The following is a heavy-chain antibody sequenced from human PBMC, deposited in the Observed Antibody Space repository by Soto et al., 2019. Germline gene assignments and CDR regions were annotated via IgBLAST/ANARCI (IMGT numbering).Heavy chain of an antibody. CDR2: IYYSGTT. CDR3: ARGGRRIFGVVIYSAYFDY. Sequence: SETLSLTCTVSGGSINGYYWSWIRQPPGKGLEWIGYIYYSGTTNYNPALKSRVTISVDTSKNQFSLKLSSVTAADTAVYYCARGGRRIFGVVIYSAYFDYWGQGTLVTVSS. D-gene: IGHD3-3*01. J-gene: IGHJ4*02. CDR1: GGSINGYY. V-gene: IGHV4-59*01.